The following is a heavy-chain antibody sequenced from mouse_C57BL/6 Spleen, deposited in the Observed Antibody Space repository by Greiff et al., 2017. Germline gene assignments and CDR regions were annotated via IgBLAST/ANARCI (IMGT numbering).Heavy chain of an antibody. CDR3: ARSQLRHQGYYFDY. CDR1: GYTFTSYW. V-gene: IGHV1-53*01. Sequence: VQLQQPGTELVKPGASVKLSCKASGYTFTSYWMHWVKQRPGQGLEWIGNINPSNGGTNYNEKFKSKATLTVDKSSSTAYMQLSSLTSEDSAVXYCARSQLRHQGYYFDYWGQGTTLTVSS. D-gene: IGHD3-2*02. J-gene: IGHJ2*01. CDR2: INPSNGGT.